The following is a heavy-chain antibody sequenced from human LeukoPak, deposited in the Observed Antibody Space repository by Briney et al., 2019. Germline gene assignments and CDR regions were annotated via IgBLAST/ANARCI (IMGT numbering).Heavy chain of an antibody. D-gene: IGHD3-10*01. CDR2: INTDGSNT. V-gene: IGHV3-74*01. Sequence: GGSLRLSCAASGFTFSTYWMHWVRQVPGMGLVWVSRINTDGSNTAYADSVKGRFTISRDNAKNTLYLQMNSLRAEDTAVYYCAKTFGRGPQEDYWGQGTLVTVSS. J-gene: IGHJ4*02. CDR3: AKTFGRGPQEDY. CDR1: GFTFSTYW.